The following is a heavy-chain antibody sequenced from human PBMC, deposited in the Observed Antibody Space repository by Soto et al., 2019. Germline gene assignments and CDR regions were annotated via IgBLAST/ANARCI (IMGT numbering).Heavy chain of an antibody. CDR3: ARSRYDLFYYYYYGLDV. CDR2: IWFDGSNT. CDR1: GFSFSNYG. D-gene: IGHD5-12*01. J-gene: IGHJ6*02. V-gene: IGHV3-33*01. Sequence: QVQVVESGGGVVQPGRSLRLSCATSGFSFSNYGLHWVRQAPGKGLEWVALIWFDGSNTYYADSVKGRFTISRDTYKSXXYLQMNSLRAEDTAVYYCARSRYDLFYYYYYGLDVWGQGTTVTVSS.